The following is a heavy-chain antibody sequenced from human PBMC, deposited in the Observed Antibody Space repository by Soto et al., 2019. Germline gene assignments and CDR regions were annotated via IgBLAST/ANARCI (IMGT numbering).Heavy chain of an antibody. CDR3: AREARDDSSGYYSYYFDY. CDR1: GGTFSSYS. Sequence: SVKVSCKASGGTFSSYSISLVLQAPGQGLEWMAGISPSVFTPNYAQKFQGRVTMTADESTSTVYMEMSSLRSEDTAVYYCAREARDDSSGYYSYYFDYWGQGTLVTVSS. J-gene: IGHJ4*02. V-gene: IGHV1-69*19. CDR2: ISPSVFTP. D-gene: IGHD3-22*01.